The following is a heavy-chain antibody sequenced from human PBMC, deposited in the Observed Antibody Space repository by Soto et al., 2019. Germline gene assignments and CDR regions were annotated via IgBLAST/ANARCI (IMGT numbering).Heavy chain of an antibody. CDR1: GGSISSYY. Sequence: SETLSLTCIVSGGSISSYYWSWIRQPAGKGLEWIGRIYTSGSTNYNPSLKRRVTMSVDTSKNQFSLKLSSVPAADTAVYYCARDGSSSWYYYGMDVWGQGTTVTVSS. V-gene: IGHV4-4*07. CDR2: IYTSGST. J-gene: IGHJ6*02. D-gene: IGHD6-13*01. CDR3: ARDGSSSWYYYGMDV.